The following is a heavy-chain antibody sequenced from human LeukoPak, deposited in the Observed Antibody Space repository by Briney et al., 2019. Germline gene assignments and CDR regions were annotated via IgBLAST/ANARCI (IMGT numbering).Heavy chain of an antibody. CDR1: GFTFDDYG. Sequence: PGGSLRLSCAASGFTFDDYGIHWVRQAPGKGLEWVSGIDWNSGAIGYADSVKGRFTISRDNAKNSLYLQMNSLRAEDTALYYCVKDRAANLYGSGAFEYWGQGTLVTLSS. CDR2: IDWNSGAI. V-gene: IGHV3-9*01. CDR3: VKDRAANLYGSGAFEY. J-gene: IGHJ4*02. D-gene: IGHD3-10*01.